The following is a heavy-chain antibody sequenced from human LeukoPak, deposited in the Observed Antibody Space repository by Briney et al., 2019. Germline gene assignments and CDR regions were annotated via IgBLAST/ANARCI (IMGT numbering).Heavy chain of an antibody. Sequence: PGRSLRLSCAASGFTFDEYAMQWVRQAPGEGLEWVSGIRWGRYIIEYADSVRGRFTISRDNAKNSLFLQMNSLRAEGSAMYYCVRDHVGGSCVDCPLGDAFDTWGQGTMVTVSS. CDR1: GFTFDEYA. J-gene: IGHJ3*02. CDR3: VRDHVGGSCVDCPLGDAFDT. D-gene: IGHD2-15*01. CDR2: IRWGRYII. V-gene: IGHV3-9*01.